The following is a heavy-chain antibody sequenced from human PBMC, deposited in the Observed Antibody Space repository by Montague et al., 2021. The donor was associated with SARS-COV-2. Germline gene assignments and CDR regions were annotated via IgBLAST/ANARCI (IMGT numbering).Heavy chain of an antibody. CDR3: ARLTGSRVYYYHYGLDV. D-gene: IGHD1-20*01. J-gene: IGHJ6*02. CDR2: IDNSGST. V-gene: IGHV4-4*09. CDR1: GDSISESH. Sequence: SETLSLTCTVSGDSISESHWSWIRQPPGKGLEWIGYIDNSGSTNYNSALESRVTLTVSASNTQFSPTLRSVTAADTAVYYCARLTGSRVYYYHYGLDVWGQGTTVTVSS.